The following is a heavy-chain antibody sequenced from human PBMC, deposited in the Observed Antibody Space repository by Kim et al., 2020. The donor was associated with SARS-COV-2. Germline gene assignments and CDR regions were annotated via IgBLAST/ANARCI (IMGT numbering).Heavy chain of an antibody. J-gene: IGHJ6*02. Sequence: VKGRFTISRDNSKNTLYLQMNSPRAEDTAVYYCARDSVADAYYYYGMDVWGQGTTVTVSS. D-gene: IGHD6-19*01. V-gene: IGHV3-53*01. CDR3: ARDSVADAYYYYGMDV.